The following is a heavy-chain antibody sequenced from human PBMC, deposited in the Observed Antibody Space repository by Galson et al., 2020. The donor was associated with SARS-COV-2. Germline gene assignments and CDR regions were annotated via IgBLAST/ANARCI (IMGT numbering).Heavy chain of an antibody. CDR3: AKVGGYYDSSGYPYYYYYYMDV. CDR2: IRYDGSNK. V-gene: IGHV3-30*02. CDR1: GFTFSSYG. J-gene: IGHJ6*03. D-gene: IGHD3-22*01. Sequence: QLGESLKISCAASGFTFSSYGMHWVRQAPGKGLEWVAFIRYDGSNKYYADSVKGRFTISRDNSKNTLYLQMNSLRAEDTAVYYCAKVGGYYDSSGYPYYYYYYMDVWGKGTTVTISS.